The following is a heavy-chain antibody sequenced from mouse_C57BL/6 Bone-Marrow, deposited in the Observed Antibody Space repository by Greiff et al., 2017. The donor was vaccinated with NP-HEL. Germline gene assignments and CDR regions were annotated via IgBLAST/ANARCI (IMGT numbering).Heavy chain of an antibody. J-gene: IGHJ4*01. CDR2: IRLKSDNYAT. V-gene: IGHV6-3*01. D-gene: IGHD2-1*01. CDR1: GFTFSNYW. CDR3: IIYYGNYDYAMDY. Sequence: EVQGVESGGGLVQPGGSMKLSCVASGFTFSNYWMNWVRQSPEKGLEWVAQIRLKSDNYATHYAESVKGRFTISRDDSKSSVYLQMNNLRAEDTGIYYCIIYYGNYDYAMDYWGQGTSVTVSS.